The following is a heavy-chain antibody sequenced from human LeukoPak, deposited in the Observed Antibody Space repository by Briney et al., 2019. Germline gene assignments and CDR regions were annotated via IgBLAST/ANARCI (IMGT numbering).Heavy chain of an antibody. CDR2: ISGSGGST. CDR3: ARDLYYDILTGYYSPGYFDY. Sequence: RGSLRLSCAASGFTFSSYAMSWVRQAPGKGLEWVSAISGSGGSTYYADSVKGRFTISRDNSKNTLYLQMNSLRAEDTAVYYCARDLYYDILTGYYSPGYFDYWGQGTLVTVSS. CDR1: GFTFSSYA. V-gene: IGHV3-23*01. D-gene: IGHD3-9*01. J-gene: IGHJ4*02.